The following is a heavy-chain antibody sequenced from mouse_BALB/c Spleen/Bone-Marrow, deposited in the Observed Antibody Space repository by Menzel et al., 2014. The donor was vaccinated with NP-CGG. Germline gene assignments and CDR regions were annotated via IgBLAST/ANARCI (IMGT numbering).Heavy chain of an antibody. CDR1: GYSFTGYT. Sequence: VQLQQSGPELVKPGASMTISCKASGYSFTGYTMNWVKQSHGKNLEWIGLINPYNGGTSYNQKFKGKATLTVDKSSSTAYMELLSLTSEDSAVYYCARGPHYYGSRDYAMDYWGQGTSVTGSS. J-gene: IGHJ4*01. V-gene: IGHV1-18*01. CDR3: ARGPHYYGSRDYAMDY. CDR2: INPYNGGT. D-gene: IGHD1-1*01.